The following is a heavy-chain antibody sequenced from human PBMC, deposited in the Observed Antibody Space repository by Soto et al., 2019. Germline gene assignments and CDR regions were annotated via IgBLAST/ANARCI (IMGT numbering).Heavy chain of an antibody. CDR2: IYYSGST. Sequence: SETLSLTCTVSGGSISSGGYYWSWIRQPPGKGLEWIGYIYYSGSTYYNPSLKSRVTISVDTSKNQFSLKLSSVTAADTAVYYCARALSPTYDYVWGSHYFDYWGQGTLVTVSS. J-gene: IGHJ4*02. CDR3: ARALSPTYDYVWGSHYFDY. V-gene: IGHV4-30-4*08. CDR1: GGSISSGGYY. D-gene: IGHD3-16*01.